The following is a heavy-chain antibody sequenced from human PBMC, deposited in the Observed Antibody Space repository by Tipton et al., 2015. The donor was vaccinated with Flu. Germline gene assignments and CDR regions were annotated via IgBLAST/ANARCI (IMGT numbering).Heavy chain of an antibody. CDR1: GGSISTYY. CDR3: ARSVGVVVEDGTPHYYNGMDV. Sequence: TLSLTCTVSGGSISTYYWSWIRQPPGKGLEWIGYIYYSGRTDYNPSLKRRVTMSVDTSNKQFSLRLNSVTVADTATYYCARSVGVVVEDGTPHYYNGMDVWGQGTTITVSS. CDR2: IYYSGRT. D-gene: IGHD2-15*01. J-gene: IGHJ6*02. V-gene: IGHV4-59*08.